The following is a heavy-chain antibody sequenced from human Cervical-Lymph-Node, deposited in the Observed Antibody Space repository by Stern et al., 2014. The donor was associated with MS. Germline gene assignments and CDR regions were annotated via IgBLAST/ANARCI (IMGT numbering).Heavy chain of an antibody. J-gene: IGHJ6*02. V-gene: IGHV1-46*02. CDR3: AVRYCSGGRCYSVPDV. Sequence: VQLVQSGSEVKKPGASVQVSCKASEYTHNNYLIHWVRQAPGQRPDWMGVINPSGATNYAQKVQDRVTMTTDASTSTFYMELSRLRYEDTAVYYCAVRYCSGGRCYSVPDVWGQGTTVIVSS. D-gene: IGHD2-15*01. CDR1: EYTHNNYL. CDR2: INPSGAT.